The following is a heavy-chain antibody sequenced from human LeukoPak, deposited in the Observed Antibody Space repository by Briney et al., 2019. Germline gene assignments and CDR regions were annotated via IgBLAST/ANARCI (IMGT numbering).Heavy chain of an antibody. V-gene: IGHV3-23*01. CDR3: AKDLAAGYSSGWYIPGRYYFDY. Sequence: GGSLRLSCAASGFPFSSYAMSWVRQAPGKGLEWVSAISGSGGSTYYADSVKGRFTISRDNSKNTLYLQMNSLRAEDTAVYYCAKDLAAGYSSGWYIPGRYYFDYWGQGTLVTVSS. J-gene: IGHJ4*02. D-gene: IGHD6-19*01. CDR2: ISGSGGST. CDR1: GFPFSSYA.